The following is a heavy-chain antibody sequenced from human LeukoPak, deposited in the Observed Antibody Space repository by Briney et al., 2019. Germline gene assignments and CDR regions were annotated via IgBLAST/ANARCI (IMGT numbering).Heavy chain of an antibody. V-gene: IGHV4-38-2*01. J-gene: IGHJ5*02. Sequence: KPSETLSLTCAVSGFSISSGYYWGWIRQPPGKGLEWIGSMYRSGSTSYNPSLKSRVTISLETSKNQVSLKLTSVTAADTAVYYCARRDRWFDPWGQGTLVTVSS. CDR2: MYRSGST. CDR3: ARRDRWFDP. CDR1: GFSISSGYY.